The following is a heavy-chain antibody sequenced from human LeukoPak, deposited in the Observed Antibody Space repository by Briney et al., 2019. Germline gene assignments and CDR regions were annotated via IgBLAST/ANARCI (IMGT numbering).Heavy chain of an antibody. CDR3: VKEYQPDSGSFFYFDY. Sequence: GGSLRLSCSASGFTFSSYAMHWVRQAPGKGLEYVSAISSNGGSTYYADSVKGRFTISRDNSKNTLYLQMSSLRAEDMAVYYCVKEYQPDSGSFFYFDYWGQGTLVTVSS. CDR2: ISSNGGST. D-gene: IGHD1-26*01. CDR1: GFTFSSYA. J-gene: IGHJ4*02. V-gene: IGHV3-64D*06.